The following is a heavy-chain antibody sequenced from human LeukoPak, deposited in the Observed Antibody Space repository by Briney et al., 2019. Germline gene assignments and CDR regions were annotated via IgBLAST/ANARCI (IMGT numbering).Heavy chain of an antibody. V-gene: IGHV3-21*01. J-gene: IGHJ4*02. CDR1: GFTFSSYN. Sequence: PGGSLRLSCAASGFTFSSYNMNWVRQAPGKGLEWVSSITSDSRYMYYADSVKGRFTISRDNAKKSLYLQMNSLRVEDTGVYYCASWGEGALDNWGQGTLVTVSS. CDR2: ITSDSRYM. CDR3: ASWGEGALDN. D-gene: IGHD1-26*01.